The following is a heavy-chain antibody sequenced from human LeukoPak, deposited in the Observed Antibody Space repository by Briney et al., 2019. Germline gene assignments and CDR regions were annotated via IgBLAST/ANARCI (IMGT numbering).Heavy chain of an antibody. CDR1: GGSISSSSYY. CDR2: IYYSGST. CDR3: ARPMYSSSREEAFDI. Sequence: PSETLSLTCTVSGGSISSSSYYWGWLRQPPGKGLEWIGSIYYSGSTYYNPSLKSRVTISVDTSKTQFSLKLSSVTAADTAVYYCARPMYSSSREEAFDIWGQGTMVTVSS. J-gene: IGHJ3*02. D-gene: IGHD6-6*01. V-gene: IGHV4-39*01.